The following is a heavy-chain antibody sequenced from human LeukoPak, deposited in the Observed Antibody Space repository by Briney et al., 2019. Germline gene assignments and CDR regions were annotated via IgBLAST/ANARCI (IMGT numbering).Heavy chain of an antibody. CDR2: ISGSDGGT. J-gene: IGHJ6*02. CDR3: AREGLSSSGWYVASGYYGMDV. D-gene: IGHD6-19*01. V-gene: IGHV3-23*01. CDR1: GFIFSTYA. Sequence: GGSLRLSCAASGFIFSTYAMSWVRQAPGKGLEWVSAISGSDGGTYYANSVRGRFTISRDNSKNTLYLQMNSLRAEDTAVYYCAREGLSSSGWYVASGYYGMDVWGQGTTVTVSS.